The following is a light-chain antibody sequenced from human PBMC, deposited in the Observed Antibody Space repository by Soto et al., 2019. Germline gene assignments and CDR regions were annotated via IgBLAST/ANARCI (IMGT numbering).Light chain of an antibody. J-gene: IGKJ1*01. CDR1: QSINNR. V-gene: IGKV1-5*01. CDR2: DAS. Sequence: IQMTQSPSTLSASIGDRVTITFRASQSINNRLAWYQQMPGKAPNVMIYDASTLECGIPSRFRSSHSETEITLSISGQQANDLGTNCNQKIIDVWTLGEATKIEIK. CDR3: QKIIDVWT.